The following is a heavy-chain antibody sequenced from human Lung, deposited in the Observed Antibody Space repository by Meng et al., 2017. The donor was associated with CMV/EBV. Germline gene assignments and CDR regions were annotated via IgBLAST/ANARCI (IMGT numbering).Heavy chain of an antibody. J-gene: IGHJ4*02. CDR3: AKTFSFGWQDF. Sequence: PGLAWMGWMPRRNGRVGYAQKFPGRVALTADTSINTAYLELRRLGSDDTAVYYCAKTFSFGWQDFWGQGTLVTVAS. V-gene: IGHV1-8*01. D-gene: IGHD2/OR15-2a*01. CDR2: MPRRNGRV.